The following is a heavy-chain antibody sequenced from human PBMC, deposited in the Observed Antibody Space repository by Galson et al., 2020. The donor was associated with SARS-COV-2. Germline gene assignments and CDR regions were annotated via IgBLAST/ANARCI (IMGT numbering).Heavy chain of an antibody. D-gene: IGHD4-17*01. Sequence: ESLKISCTVSDGPMSSYYWNWIRQPPGKGLEWIGYISYSGNTNYNPSLKSRVTMSVDLSKNQFSLNLSSVTAADTAVYFCARDPAPLYGDNFYYAMDVWGQGTTVTVSS. CDR2: ISYSGNT. J-gene: IGHJ6*02. CDR1: DGPMSSYY. CDR3: ARDPAPLYGDNFYYAMDV. V-gene: IGHV4-59*01.